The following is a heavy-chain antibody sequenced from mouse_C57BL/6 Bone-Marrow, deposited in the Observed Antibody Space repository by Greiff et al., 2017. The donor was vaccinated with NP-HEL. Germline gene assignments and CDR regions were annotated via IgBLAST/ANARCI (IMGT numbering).Heavy chain of an antibody. CDR1: GFSLTSYG. Sequence: VKVVESGPGLVQPSQSLSITCTVSGFSLTSYGVHWVRQSPGKGLEWLGVIWRGGSTDYNAAFMSRLSITKDNSKSQVFFKMNSLQADDTAIYYCAPGGSGLYAMDYWGQGTSVTVSS. CDR2: IWRGGST. CDR3: APGGSGLYAMDY. J-gene: IGHJ4*01. V-gene: IGHV2-5*01.